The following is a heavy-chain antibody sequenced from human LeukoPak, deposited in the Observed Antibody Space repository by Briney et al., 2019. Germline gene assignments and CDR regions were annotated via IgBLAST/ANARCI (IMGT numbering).Heavy chain of an antibody. CDR2: IGWNSGSI. Sequence: GGSLRLSCAASGFTFDDYAMHWVRQAPGKGLEWVSGIGWNSGSIGYADSVKGRFTISRDNAKNSLYLQMNSLRAEDTALYYCAKDIAAYFWSDPYSSSWYDYWGQGTLVIVSS. D-gene: IGHD6-13*01. J-gene: IGHJ4*02. CDR1: GFTFDDYA. V-gene: IGHV3-9*01. CDR3: AKDIAAYFWSDPYSSSWYDY.